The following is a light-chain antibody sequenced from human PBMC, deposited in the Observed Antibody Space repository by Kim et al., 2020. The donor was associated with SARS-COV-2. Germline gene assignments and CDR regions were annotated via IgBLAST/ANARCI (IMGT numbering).Light chain of an antibody. CDR3: QSYDSSLSGQGV. CDR2: GNS. CDR1: SSNIGAGYD. V-gene: IGLV1-40*01. Sequence: QSVLTQPPSVSGAPGQRVTISCTGSSSNIGAGYDVHWYQQLPGTAPKLLIYGNSNRPSGVPDRFSGSKSGTSASLAITGLQAEDEADYYCQSYDSSLSGQGVFGGVTQLTVL. J-gene: IGLJ3*02.